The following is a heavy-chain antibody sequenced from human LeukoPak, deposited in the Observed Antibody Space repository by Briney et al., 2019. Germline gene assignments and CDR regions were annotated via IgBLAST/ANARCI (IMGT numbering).Heavy chain of an antibody. V-gene: IGHV3-21*01. CDR2: ISSSSSYI. Sequence: GGSLRLSCAASGFTFSSYSMNWVRQAPGKGLEWVSSISSSSSYIYYADSVKGRFTISRDNAKNSLYLQMNSLRAEDTAVYYCARGQYSSGYSDAFDIWGQGTMVTVSS. CDR1: GFTFSSYS. J-gene: IGHJ3*02. D-gene: IGHD3-22*01. CDR3: ARGQYSSGYSDAFDI.